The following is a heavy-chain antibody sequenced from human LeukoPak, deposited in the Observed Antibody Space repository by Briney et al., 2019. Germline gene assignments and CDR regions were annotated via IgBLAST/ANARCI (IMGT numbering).Heavy chain of an antibody. D-gene: IGHD3-10*01. V-gene: IGHV4-39*01. CDR2: ICYSGST. CDR3: ARHPKRLYGSGSYYNARGSFDY. CDR1: GASITSSSYC. Sequence: PSETLSLTCTVSGASITSSSYCWGWIRQPPGKGLEWIGSICYSGSTYYNASLKSRVTISVDTSKNQFSLKLSSVTAADTAVYYCARHPKRLYGSGSYYNARGSFDYWGQGTLVTVSS. J-gene: IGHJ4*02.